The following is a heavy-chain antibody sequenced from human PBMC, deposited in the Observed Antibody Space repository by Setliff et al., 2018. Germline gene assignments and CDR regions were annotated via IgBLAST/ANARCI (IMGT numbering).Heavy chain of an antibody. CDR3: VRLGTVAAGD. V-gene: IGHV3-20*01. J-gene: IGHJ4*02. Sequence: GGSLRLSCAASGFTFKNNGMNWVRQAPGKGLEWVSGINWDGRSIGYADSVKGRLTISRDNAKNSLYLQMNSLRVEDTALYHCVRLGTVAAGDWGQGTLVTVS. D-gene: IGHD6-19*01. CDR1: GFTFKNNG. CDR2: INWDGRSI.